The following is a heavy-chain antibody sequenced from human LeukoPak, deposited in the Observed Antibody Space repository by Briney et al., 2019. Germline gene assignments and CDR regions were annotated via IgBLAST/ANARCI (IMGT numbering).Heavy chain of an antibody. CDR2: IYTSGST. J-gene: IGHJ4*02. D-gene: IGHD2-2*01. V-gene: IGHV4-4*07. Sequence: NTSETLSLTCTVSGGSISSYYWSWIRQPAGKGLEWIGRIYTSGSTNYNPSLKSRVTISVDTSKSQFSLKLTSVTAADTAVYYCARDGYQLLHDFDYWGQGTLVTVSS. CDR1: GGSISSYY. CDR3: ARDGYQLLHDFDY.